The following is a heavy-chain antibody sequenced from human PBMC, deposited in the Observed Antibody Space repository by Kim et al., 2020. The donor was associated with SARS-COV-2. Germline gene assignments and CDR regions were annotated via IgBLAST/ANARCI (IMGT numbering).Heavy chain of an antibody. CDR1: GFTFSSYW. V-gene: IGHV3-74*01. CDR2: IKSDGSDT. Sequence: GGSLRLSCAASGFTFSSYWMHWVRQAPGKGLVWVSRIKSDGSDTSYADSVKGRFTISRDNAKNTLYLQMNSLRAEDTAVYYCASLQLERECSVSGWGQGTLVTVSS. D-gene: IGHD1-1*01. J-gene: IGHJ4*02. CDR3: ASLQLERECSVSG.